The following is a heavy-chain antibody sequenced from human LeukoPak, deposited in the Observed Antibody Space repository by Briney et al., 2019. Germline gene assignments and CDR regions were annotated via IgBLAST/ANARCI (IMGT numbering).Heavy chain of an antibody. Sequence: GASVKVSCKASGYTFTDYYMHWVRQAPGQGLDWMGWINPNSGDTNYAQKFQGRVTMTRDTSITTAYMELSRLRFDDTAVYYCARGRSWVLWELPGSWGQGTLVTVSS. J-gene: IGHJ5*02. V-gene: IGHV1-2*02. CDR2: INPNSGDT. CDR3: ARGRSWVLWELPGS. CDR1: GYTFTDYY. D-gene: IGHD1-26*01.